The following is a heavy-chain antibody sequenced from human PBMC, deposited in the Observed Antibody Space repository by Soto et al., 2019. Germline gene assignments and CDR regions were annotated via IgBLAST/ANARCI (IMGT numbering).Heavy chain of an antibody. V-gene: IGHV3-53*01. CDR1: GFTVSSNY. J-gene: IGHJ4*02. CDR3: ARRGYYDSSAQAFDY. D-gene: IGHD3-22*01. CDR2: IYSGGST. Sequence: PVGSLRLSCAASGFTVSSNYMSWVRQAPGKGLEWVSVIYSGGSTYYADSVKGRFTISRDNSKNTLYLQMNSLRAEDTAVYYCARRGYYDSSAQAFDYWGQGTLVTVSS.